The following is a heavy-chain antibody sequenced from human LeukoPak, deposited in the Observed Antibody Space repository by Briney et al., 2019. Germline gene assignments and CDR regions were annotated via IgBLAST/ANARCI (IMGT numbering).Heavy chain of an antibody. V-gene: IGHV4-34*01. CDR3: ARVFSHTRFGSYGGGYYSVRWFDP. D-gene: IGHD3-3*01. CDR1: GGSFSDSY. Sequence: PSETLSLTCAVYGGSFSDSYWSWIRQPPGKGLEWIGEINHTGITKYKSSLQSRLTISIDTSKNQFSLKLRSVTAADTAVYYCARVFSHTRFGSYGGGYYSVRWFDPWGQGTLVTVTS. CDR2: INHTGIT. J-gene: IGHJ5*02.